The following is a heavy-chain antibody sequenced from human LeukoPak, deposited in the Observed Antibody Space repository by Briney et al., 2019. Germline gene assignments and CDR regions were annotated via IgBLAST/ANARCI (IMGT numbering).Heavy chain of an antibody. Sequence: HPGGSLRLSCAASGFTFDDYAMHWVRQAPGKGLEWVSGISWNSGSIGYADSVKGRFTISRDNAKNSLYLQMNSLRAEDTALYYCAKDISPNSPQAVAGAVNYWGQGTLVTVSS. CDR2: ISWNSGSI. CDR3: AKDISPNSPQAVAGAVNY. CDR1: GFTFDDYA. V-gene: IGHV3-9*01. D-gene: IGHD6-19*01. J-gene: IGHJ4*02.